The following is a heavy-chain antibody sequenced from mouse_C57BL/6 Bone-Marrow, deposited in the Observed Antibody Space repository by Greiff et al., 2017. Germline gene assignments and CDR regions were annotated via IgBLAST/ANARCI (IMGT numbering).Heavy chain of an antibody. J-gene: IGHJ2*01. Sequence: EVKLMESGGGLVKPGGSLKLSCAASGFTFSSYAMSWVRQTPEKRLEWVATISDGGSYTYYPDNVKGRFTISGDNAKNNLYLQMSHLKSEDTAMYYCARGGYFDYWGQGTTLTVSS. V-gene: IGHV5-4*03. CDR2: ISDGGSYT. D-gene: IGHD1-1*02. CDR1: GFTFSSYA. CDR3: ARGGYFDY.